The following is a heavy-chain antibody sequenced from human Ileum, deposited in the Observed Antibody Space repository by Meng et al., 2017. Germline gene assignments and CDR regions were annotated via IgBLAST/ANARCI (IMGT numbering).Heavy chain of an antibody. V-gene: IGHV3-23*01. CDR1: GFIFNSYA. CDR3: ARAKYFDSTGFEYFKY. D-gene: IGHD3-22*01. J-gene: IGHJ1*01. Sequence: GGSLRLSCGGSGFIFNSYAMSWVRQAPGKGLEWVSTIRGSGDKTYYADSVKGRFTLSRENSKNTLFLQMNSLRAEDTAVYYCARAKYFDSTGFEYFKYWGQGTQVTVSS. CDR2: IRGSGDKT.